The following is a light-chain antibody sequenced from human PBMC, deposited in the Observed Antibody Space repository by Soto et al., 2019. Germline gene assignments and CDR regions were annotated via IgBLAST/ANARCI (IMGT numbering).Light chain of an antibody. Sequence: IVLTQSPATLSLSPGERAALSCRASQSVNSYVAWYQQKPGQAPRLLIYDTSKSATDIPPRFSGSGSGTDFTLTISSLEPEDSAVYYCQQRSIRPLTFGQGTKVEIK. V-gene: IGKV3-11*01. CDR2: DTS. CDR1: QSVNSY. J-gene: IGKJ2*01. CDR3: QQRSIRPLT.